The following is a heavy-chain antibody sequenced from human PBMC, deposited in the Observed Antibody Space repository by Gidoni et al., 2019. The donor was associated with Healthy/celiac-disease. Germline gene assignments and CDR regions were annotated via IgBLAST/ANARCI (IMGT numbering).Heavy chain of an antibody. CDR2: IYWNDDK. J-gene: IGHJ5*02. Sequence: QITLTESGPTLVKPTQTLTLTCTFSGFSLSTSGVGVGWIRQPPGKALEWLALIYWNDDKRYSPSLKSRLTITKDTSKNQVVLTMTNMDPVDTATCYCAHRPSSSWSNWFDPWGQGTLVTVSS. CDR3: AHRPSSSWSNWFDP. V-gene: IGHV2-5*01. D-gene: IGHD6-13*01. CDR1: GFSLSTSGVG.